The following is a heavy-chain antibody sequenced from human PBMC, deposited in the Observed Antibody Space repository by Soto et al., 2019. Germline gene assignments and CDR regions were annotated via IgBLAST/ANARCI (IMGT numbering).Heavy chain of an antibody. CDR2: IHYSGGS. J-gene: IGHJ4*02. Sequence: SETLSLTCSVSGGSLSPYYWSWIRQSPGKGLEWIGYIHYSGGSKYNPSLQSRVAMSVDTSKNHFSLKVKSVTAADTAVYFCARGSSRIKVFGIIISDFDYWGQGALVTVSS. D-gene: IGHD3-3*01. CDR1: GGSLSPYY. CDR3: ARGSSRIKVFGIIISDFDY. V-gene: IGHV4-59*01.